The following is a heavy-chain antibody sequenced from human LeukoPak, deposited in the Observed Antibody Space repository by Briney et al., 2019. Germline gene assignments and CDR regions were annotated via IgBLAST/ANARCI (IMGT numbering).Heavy chain of an antibody. CDR1: GFTFSSYG. CDR2: IRYDGSNK. CDR3: ARGRDDAFDI. Sequence: PGGSLRLSCAASGFTFSSYGMHWVRQAPGKGLEWVAFIRYDGSNKYYADSVKGRFTISRDNSKNTLYLQMNSLRAEDTAVYYCARGRDDAFDIWGQGTLVTVSS. J-gene: IGHJ3*02. V-gene: IGHV3-30*02.